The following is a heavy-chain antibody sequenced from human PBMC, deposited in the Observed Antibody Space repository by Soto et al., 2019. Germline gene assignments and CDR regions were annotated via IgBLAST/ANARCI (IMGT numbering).Heavy chain of an antibody. CDR1: GYTFTSYA. V-gene: IGHV1-3*01. D-gene: IGHD6-19*01. CDR3: ARDLIAVAGRGSDAFDI. Sequence: QVQLVQSGAEVKKPGASVKVSCKASGYTFTSYAMHWVRQAPGQRLEWMGWINAGNGNTKYSQKFQGRVTITRDTSASTAYMELSSLRSEATAVYYCARDLIAVAGRGSDAFDIWGQGTMVTVSS. CDR2: INAGNGNT. J-gene: IGHJ3*02.